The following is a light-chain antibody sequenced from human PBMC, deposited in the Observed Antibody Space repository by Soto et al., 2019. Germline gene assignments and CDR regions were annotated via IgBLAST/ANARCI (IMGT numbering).Light chain of an antibody. J-gene: IGLJ2*01. Sequence: QSVLTQPPSASGTPGQRVFISCSGSSSNIGGTNYAYWYQQLPGAAPKLLMHSNNLRPSGVPERISGSKSGTSASLAISGLRSADGAVYYCASWDDRLGAVIFGGGTKLTVL. CDR3: ASWDDRLGAVI. V-gene: IGLV1-47*02. CDR2: SNN. CDR1: SSNIGGTNY.